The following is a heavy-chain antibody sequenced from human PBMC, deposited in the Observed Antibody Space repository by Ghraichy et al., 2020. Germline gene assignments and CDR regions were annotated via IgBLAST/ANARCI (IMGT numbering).Heavy chain of an antibody. Sequence: SETLSLTCTVSGVSINSNRYCWGWVRQSPGEGLEWIGSISYSGTTYYNPSLESRFPISLNSSETHFSLKMNSVTAADTAVYFCAASQYQFNWNYFNWFESWGQGTLVTVSS. D-gene: IGHD1-7*01. CDR1: GVSINSNRYC. CDR3: AASQYQFNWNYFNWFES. J-gene: IGHJ5*01. CDR2: ISYSGTT. V-gene: IGHV4-39*02.